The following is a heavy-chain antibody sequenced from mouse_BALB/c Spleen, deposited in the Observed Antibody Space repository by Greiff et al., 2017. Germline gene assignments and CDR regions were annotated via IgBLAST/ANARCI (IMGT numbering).Heavy chain of an antibody. CDR3: AKFYDGNYDYAMDY. CDR2: ISSGGST. Sequence: EVQLVESGGGLVKPGGSLKLSCAASGFTFSSYAMSWVRQTPEKRLEWVASISSGGSTYYPDSVKGRFTISGNNTRNILYLQMSSLRSEDTAMYYCAKFYDGNYDYAMDYWGQGTAVTVAS. CDR1: GFTFSSYA. V-gene: IGHV5-6-5*01. D-gene: IGHD2-1*01. J-gene: IGHJ4*01.